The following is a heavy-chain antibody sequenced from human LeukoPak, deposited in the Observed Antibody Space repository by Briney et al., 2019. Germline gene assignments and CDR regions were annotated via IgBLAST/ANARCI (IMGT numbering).Heavy chain of an antibody. Sequence: SETLSLTCAVYGGSFSGYYWSWIRQPPGKGLEWIGEINHSGSTNYNPSLKSRVTISVDTSKNQFSLKLSSVTAADTAVYYCARDLRWSYDYWGQGTLVTVSS. CDR3: ARDLRWSYDY. CDR2: INHSGST. V-gene: IGHV4-34*01. D-gene: IGHD4-23*01. CDR1: GGSFSGYY. J-gene: IGHJ4*02.